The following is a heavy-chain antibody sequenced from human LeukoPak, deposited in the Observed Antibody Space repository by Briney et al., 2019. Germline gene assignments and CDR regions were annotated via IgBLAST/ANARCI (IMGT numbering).Heavy chain of an antibody. CDR1: GYTFTSNY. Sequence: ASVKVSCKAFGYTFTSNYMHWVRQAPGQGPEWMGVISPSGGSTTYAQKFQGRVTLTRDMSMSTDYLELSSLRSEDTAVYYCARDNSVRDEAWWFNPWGQGILVTVSS. V-gene: IGHV1-46*01. D-gene: IGHD5-24*01. CDR2: ISPSGGST. CDR3: ARDNSVRDEAWWFNP. J-gene: IGHJ5*02.